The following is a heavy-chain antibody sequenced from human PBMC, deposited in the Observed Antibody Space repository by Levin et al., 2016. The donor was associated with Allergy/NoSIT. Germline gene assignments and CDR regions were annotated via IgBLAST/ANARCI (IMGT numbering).Heavy chain of an antibody. Sequence: WVRQAPGQGLEWMGWMNPNSGNTGYAQKFQGRVTMTRNTSISTAYMELSSLRSEDTAVYYCARDLGRSSGYYYMGAFDIWGQGTMVTVSS. J-gene: IGHJ3*02. CDR2: MNPNSGNT. D-gene: IGHD3-22*01. V-gene: IGHV1-8*01. CDR3: ARDLGRSSGYYYMGAFDI.